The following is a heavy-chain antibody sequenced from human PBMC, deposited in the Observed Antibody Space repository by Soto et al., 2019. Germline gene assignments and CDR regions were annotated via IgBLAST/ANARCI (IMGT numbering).Heavy chain of an antibody. CDR3: ATNLAVAAHYYYYGMDV. Sequence: GASVKVSCKASGYTFTSYGISWVRQAPGQGLEWMGWISAYNGNTNYAQKLQGRVTMTTDTSTSTAYMELRSLRSDDTAVYYCATNLAVAAHYYYYGMDVWGQGTTVTVSS. CDR1: GYTFTSYG. V-gene: IGHV1-18*04. D-gene: IGHD6-19*01. J-gene: IGHJ6*02. CDR2: ISAYNGNT.